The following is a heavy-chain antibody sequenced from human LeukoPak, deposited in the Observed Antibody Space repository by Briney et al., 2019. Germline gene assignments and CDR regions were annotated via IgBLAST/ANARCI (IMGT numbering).Heavy chain of an antibody. V-gene: IGHV4-30-4*01. CDR1: GGSISSGDYY. D-gene: IGHD3-9*01. Sequence: SQTLSLTCTVSGGSISSGDYYWSWIRQPPGKGLEWIGYIYYSGSTYYNPSLKSRVTISVDTSKNQFSLKLSSVTAADTAVYYCARGYPYYDILTGYSLDAFDIWGQGTMVTVSS. J-gene: IGHJ3*02. CDR2: IYYSGST. CDR3: ARGYPYYDILTGYSLDAFDI.